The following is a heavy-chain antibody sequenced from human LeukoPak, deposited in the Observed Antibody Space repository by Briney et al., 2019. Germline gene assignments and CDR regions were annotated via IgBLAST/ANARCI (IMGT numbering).Heavy chain of an antibody. J-gene: IGHJ4*02. CDR2: MSGSGSST. CDR1: GFTFNTYV. CDR3: AKRQLGHIDY. Sequence: PGGSLRLSCAASGFTFNTYVISWVRQAPGKGLEWVSSMSGSGSSTYYADSVKGRFTISRDNSKNTLYLQMNSLRAEDTAVYYCAKRQLGHIDYWGQGTLVIVSS. D-gene: IGHD6-6*01. V-gene: IGHV3-23*01.